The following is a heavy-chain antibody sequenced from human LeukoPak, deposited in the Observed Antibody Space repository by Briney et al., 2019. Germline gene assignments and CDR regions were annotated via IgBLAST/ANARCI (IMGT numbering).Heavy chain of an antibody. V-gene: IGHV4-59*01. CDR2: FYYTGSS. CDR1: GDSISSYY. Sequence: SETLSLTCTASGDSISSYYWSWIRQPPGKGLEWIGYFYYTGSSNYNPSLKSRVTISLDSSKNQFSLELSSVTAADTAVYYCARGIFLNTAVASPFDNWGQGTLVTVSS. CDR3: ARGIFLNTAVASPFDN. J-gene: IGHJ4*02. D-gene: IGHD5-18*01.